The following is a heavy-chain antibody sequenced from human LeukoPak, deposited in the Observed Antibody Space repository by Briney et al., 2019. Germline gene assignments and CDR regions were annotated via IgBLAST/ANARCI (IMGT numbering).Heavy chain of an antibody. CDR3: ARRLTLVRGVSGTDAFDI. J-gene: IGHJ3*02. Sequence: SVKVSCKASGGTFSSYAISWVRQAPGQGLEWMGGIIPIFDTPNYAQKFQGRVTITADKSTSTAYMELSSLRSEDTAVYYCARRLTLVRGVSGTDAFDIWGQGTMVTVSS. V-gene: IGHV1-69*06. CDR2: IIPIFDTP. CDR1: GGTFSSYA. D-gene: IGHD3-10*01.